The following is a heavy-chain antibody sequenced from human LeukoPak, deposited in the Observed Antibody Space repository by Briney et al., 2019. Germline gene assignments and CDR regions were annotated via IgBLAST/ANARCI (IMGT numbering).Heavy chain of an antibody. V-gene: IGHV3-23*01. J-gene: IGHJ4*02. Sequence: TGGSLRLSCAASGFSFNNYVMSWVRQAPGKGLEWVSAISGDGARTYYADSVKGRFTISRGNSKNTLDLQMNSLRAEDTAIYYCAKTVVVITFRFDSWGQGSLVTVSS. D-gene: IGHD2-21*01. CDR3: AKTVVVITFRFDS. CDR1: GFSFNNYV. CDR2: ISGDGART.